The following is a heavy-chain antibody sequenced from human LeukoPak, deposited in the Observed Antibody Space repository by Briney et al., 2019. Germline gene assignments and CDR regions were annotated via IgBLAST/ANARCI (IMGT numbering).Heavy chain of an antibody. CDR2: ISWNSGSI. D-gene: IGHD3-10*01. V-gene: IGHV3-9*01. CDR1: GFTFDDYA. CDR3: AKDTMVRGVLIYMDV. Sequence: GGSLRLSCAASGFTFDDYAMHWVRQAPGKGLEWVSGISWNSGSIGYADSVKGRFTISRDNAKNSLYLQMNSLRAEDTALYYCAKDTMVRGVLIYMDVWGKGTTVTISS. J-gene: IGHJ6*03.